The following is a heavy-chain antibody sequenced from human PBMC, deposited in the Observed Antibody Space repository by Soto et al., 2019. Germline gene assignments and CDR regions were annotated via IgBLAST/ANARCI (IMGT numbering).Heavy chain of an antibody. D-gene: IGHD2-2*01. CDR1: GLTFSTYG. CDR2: ISNDVRNI. J-gene: IGHJ4*02. CDR3: VKDSLGGMTPVFMPGPD. V-gene: IGHV3-30*18. Sequence: VQLVESGGGVVQPGRSLRLSCAASGLTFSTYGFHWVRQAPGKVLEWVAVISNDVRNIHYAESVKGRFTISRDNSKNTLYLQMNSLRPNDTAVYYCVKDSLGGMTPVFMPGPDWGQGTLVTVSS.